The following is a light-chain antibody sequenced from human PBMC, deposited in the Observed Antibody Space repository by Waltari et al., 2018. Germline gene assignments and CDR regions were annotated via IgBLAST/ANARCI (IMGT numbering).Light chain of an antibody. V-gene: IGLV2-14*03. Sequence: QSALTQPASVSGSPGQSITISCSGTSDDIGAYSYVTWYHQRTGNVPNLIIYDLTERPSGVSNRFSGSKSGSTASLTVSGLQAEDEGLFYCSAYTSRGTLKFGGGTRVTVL. J-gene: IGLJ2*01. CDR3: SAYTSRGTLK. CDR2: DLT. CDR1: SDDIGAYSY.